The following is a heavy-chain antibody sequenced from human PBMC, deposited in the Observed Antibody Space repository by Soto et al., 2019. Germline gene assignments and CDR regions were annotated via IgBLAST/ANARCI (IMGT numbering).Heavy chain of an antibody. J-gene: IGHJ4*02. CDR1: GFSFSSYG. D-gene: IGHD3-3*01. Sequence: GGSLRLSCVASGFSFSSYGIHWVRQAPGKGLEWVGVISSDGKTKYYADSVKGRFTISRDNSKNTLYLQMDSLRPEDTAVYYCATLRFLEWTNTHDYWGQGTLVTVSS. CDR2: ISSDGKTK. V-gene: IGHV3-30*03. CDR3: ATLRFLEWTNTHDY.